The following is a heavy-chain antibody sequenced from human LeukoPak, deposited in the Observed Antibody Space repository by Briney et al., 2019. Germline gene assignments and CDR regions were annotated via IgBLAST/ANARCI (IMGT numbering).Heavy chain of an antibody. CDR3: ASTYSTGWFFDY. V-gene: IGHV1-18*01. Sequence: ASVKVSCKASGYTFTSYGISWVRQAPGQGLEWMGWISAYNGNTNYAQKLQGRVTMTTDTSTSTAYMELRSLRSDDTAVYYCASTYSTGWFFDYWGQGTQVTVSS. CDR2: ISAYNGNT. J-gene: IGHJ4*02. CDR1: GYTFTSYG. D-gene: IGHD6-19*01.